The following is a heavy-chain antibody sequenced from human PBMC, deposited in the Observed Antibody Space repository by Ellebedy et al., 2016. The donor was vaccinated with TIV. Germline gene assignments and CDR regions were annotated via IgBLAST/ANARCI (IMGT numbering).Heavy chain of an antibody. V-gene: IGHV1-69*04. CDR1: LGTFSSYA. CDR3: ARGHYGDNPKFDY. J-gene: IGHJ4*02. D-gene: IGHD4-17*01. CDR2: IIPILGIA. Sequence: AASVKVSCKASLGTFSSYAISWVRQAPGQGLEWMGRIIPILGIANYAQKFQGRVTITADKSTSTAYMELSSLRSEDTAVYYCARGHYGDNPKFDYWGQGTLVTVSS.